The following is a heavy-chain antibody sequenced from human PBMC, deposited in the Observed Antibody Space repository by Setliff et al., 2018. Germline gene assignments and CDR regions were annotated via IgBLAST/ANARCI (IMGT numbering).Heavy chain of an antibody. D-gene: IGHD3-9*01. Sequence: GGSLRLSWAASGFTFSSYEMNWVRQAPGKGLEWVSYISSSGSTIYYADSVKGRFTISRDNAKNSLYLQMNSLRAEDTAVYYCACPDILTGLYDYWGQGTLVTVSS. V-gene: IGHV3-48*03. CDR2: ISSSGSTI. CDR1: GFTFSSYE. J-gene: IGHJ4*02. CDR3: ACPDILTGLYDY.